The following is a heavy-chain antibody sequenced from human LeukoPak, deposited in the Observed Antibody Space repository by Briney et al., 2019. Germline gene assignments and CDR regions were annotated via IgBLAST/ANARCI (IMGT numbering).Heavy chain of an antibody. CDR2: MNPNSGNT. J-gene: IGHJ5*02. D-gene: IGHD3-10*01. CDR1: GYTFTSYD. Sequence: GASVKVSCKASGYTFTSYDINWVRQATGQGLEWMGWMNPNSGNTGYAQKFQGRVTMTRNTSISTAYMELSSLRSEDTAVYYCARGLFYPVRGVIKTWRYNWFDPWGQGTLVTVSS. V-gene: IGHV1-8*01. CDR3: ARGLFYPVRGVIKTWRYNWFDP.